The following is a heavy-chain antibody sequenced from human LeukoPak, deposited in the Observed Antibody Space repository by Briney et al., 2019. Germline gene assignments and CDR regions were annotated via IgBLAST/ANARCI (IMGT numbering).Heavy chain of an antibody. CDR1: GFTFSSYW. D-gene: IGHD3-9*01. Sequence: PGGSLRLSCAASGFTFSSYWMSWVRQAPGKGLEWVANIKQDGSEKYYVDSVKGRFTISRDNAKNSLYLQMNSLRAEDTAVYYCARAGYDILTALDYWGQGTLVTVSS. J-gene: IGHJ4*02. CDR2: IKQDGSEK. V-gene: IGHV3-7*01. CDR3: ARAGYDILTALDY.